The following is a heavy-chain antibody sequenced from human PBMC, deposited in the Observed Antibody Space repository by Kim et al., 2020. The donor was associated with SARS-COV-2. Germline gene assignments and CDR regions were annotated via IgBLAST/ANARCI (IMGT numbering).Heavy chain of an antibody. Sequence: NESEASEKSRITYNHDTAQNQFSLQMNSVTPEDTAVYYCARGGRYAPFDPWGQGTLVTVSS. V-gene: IGHV6-1*01. J-gene: IGHJ5*02. CDR3: ARGGRYAPFDP. CDR2: N. D-gene: IGHD3-9*01.